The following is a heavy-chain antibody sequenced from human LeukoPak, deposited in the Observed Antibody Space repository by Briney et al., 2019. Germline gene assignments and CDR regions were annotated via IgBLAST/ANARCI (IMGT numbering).Heavy chain of an antibody. Sequence: SVKVSCKASGGTFSSYAISWVRQAPGQGLEWMGGIIPIFGTANYAQKFQGRITITTDESTSTAYMELSSLRSEDTAVYYCARGYCSGGSCCCFAYWGQGTLVTVSS. J-gene: IGHJ4*02. D-gene: IGHD2-15*01. CDR1: GGTFSSYA. CDR2: IIPIFGTA. V-gene: IGHV1-69*05. CDR3: ARGYCSGGSCCCFAY.